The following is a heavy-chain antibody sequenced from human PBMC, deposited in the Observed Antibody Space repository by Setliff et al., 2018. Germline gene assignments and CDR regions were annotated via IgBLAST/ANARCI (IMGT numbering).Heavy chain of an antibody. D-gene: IGHD2-21*01. J-gene: IGHJ4*02. CDR2: IYTSWST. Sequence: SETLSLTCTVSGGSVGSDFSYWTWIRQPAGKGLEWIGQIYTSWSTNYNPSLKSRVTISLDASKNQFSLRLTSVTAADTAVYYCVRSAVYCASDCYPRYFDSWGQGTLVNVSS. V-gene: IGHV4-61*09. CDR3: VRSAVYCASDCYPRYFDS. CDR1: GGSVGSDFSY.